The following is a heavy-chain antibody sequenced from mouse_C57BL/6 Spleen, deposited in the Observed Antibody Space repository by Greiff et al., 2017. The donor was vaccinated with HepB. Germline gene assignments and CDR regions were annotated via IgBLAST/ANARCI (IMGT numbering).Heavy chain of an antibody. D-gene: IGHD2-2*01. CDR3: ARHAMVTTAPFDY. CDR2: IYPRSGNT. Sequence: QVQLQQSGAELARPGASVKLSCKASGYTFTSYGISWVKQRTGQSLEWIGEIYPRSGNTYYNEKFKGKATLTADKSSSTAYMELRSLTSEDSAVYFCARHAMVTTAPFDYWGQGTTLTVSS. J-gene: IGHJ2*01. V-gene: IGHV1-81*01. CDR1: GYTFTSYG.